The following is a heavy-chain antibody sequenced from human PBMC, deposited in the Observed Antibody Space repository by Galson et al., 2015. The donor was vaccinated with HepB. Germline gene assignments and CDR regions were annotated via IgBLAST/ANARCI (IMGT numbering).Heavy chain of an antibody. CDR2: MYYRGST. CDR3: ARLRPHDHWYFDL. CDR1: GGSISSFSYY. J-gene: IGHJ2*01. Sequence: ETLSLTCTVSGGSISSFSYYWGRIRQPPGKGPEWIGSMYYRGSTYYNPSLKSRVTISVDTSKNQFSLKLSSVTAADTAVYYCARLRPHDHWYFDLWGRGTLVTVSS. V-gene: IGHV4-39*01.